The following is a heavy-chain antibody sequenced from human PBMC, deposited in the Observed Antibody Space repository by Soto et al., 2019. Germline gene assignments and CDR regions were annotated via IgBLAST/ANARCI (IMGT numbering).Heavy chain of an antibody. CDR1: GGSLSGATYS. V-gene: IGHV4-30-2*01. CDR3: ARSREFDY. Sequence: PSETLSLTCGVSGGSLSGATYSWNWIRQTPGKGLEWIGYIFPSGTTYYNPSLRSRVTISIDVSKNQFSLSLRSLTAVDTAVYYCARSREFDYWSQGTLVTVSS. CDR2: IFPSGTT. J-gene: IGHJ4*02.